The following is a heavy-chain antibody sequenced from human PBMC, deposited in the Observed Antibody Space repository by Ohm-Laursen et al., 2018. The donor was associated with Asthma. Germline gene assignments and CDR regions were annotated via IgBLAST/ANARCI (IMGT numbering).Heavy chain of an antibody. J-gene: IGHJ4*02. Sequence: GSLRLSCSASGFSFSSYSMNWVRQAPGKGLVWVARIKSDSSSISYEESVKGRFTVSRDNAKNTLYLQMNSLRTEDTAVYYCAVLGRITNAYWGQGTLVTVSS. D-gene: IGHD2/OR15-2a*01. CDR2: IKSDSSSI. CDR1: GFSFSSYS. CDR3: AVLGRITNAY. V-gene: IGHV3-74*01.